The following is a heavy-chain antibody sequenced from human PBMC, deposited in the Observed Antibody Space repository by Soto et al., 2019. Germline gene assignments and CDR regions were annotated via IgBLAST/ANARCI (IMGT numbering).Heavy chain of an antibody. D-gene: IGHD5-18*01. Sequence: PGGSLRLSCAASGFTFSSYSMNWVRQAPGKGLEWVSSISSSSSYIYYADSVKGRFTISRDNAKNSLYLQMNSLRAEDTAVYYCAKGPRIQLWSRNWFDPWGQGTLVTVSS. V-gene: IGHV3-21*01. CDR1: GFTFSSYS. CDR3: AKGPRIQLWSRNWFDP. CDR2: ISSSSSYI. J-gene: IGHJ5*02.